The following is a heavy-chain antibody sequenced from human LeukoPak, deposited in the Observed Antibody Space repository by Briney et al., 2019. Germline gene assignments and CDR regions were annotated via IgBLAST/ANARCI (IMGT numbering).Heavy chain of an antibody. CDR2: INPNSGGT. Sequence: ASVKVSCKASGYIFTDYYMHWVRQAPGQGLEWMGWINPNSGGTNYAQKFQGRVTMTRDTSISTAYMELSRLRSDDTAVYYCARYSNSGSDYWGQGTLVTVSS. V-gene: IGHV1-2*02. CDR3: ARYSNSGSDY. CDR1: GYIFTDYY. D-gene: IGHD6-6*01. J-gene: IGHJ4*02.